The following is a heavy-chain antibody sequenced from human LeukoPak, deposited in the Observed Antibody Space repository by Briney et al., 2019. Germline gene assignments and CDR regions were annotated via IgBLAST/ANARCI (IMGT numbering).Heavy chain of an antibody. V-gene: IGHV1-2*02. CDR3: ARDIRPRVESFDY. CDR2: INPNSGGT. J-gene: IGHJ4*02. Sequence: ASVKVSCKASGYTFTDYHLHWVRQAPGQGLEWMGWINPNSGGTNYAQKFQGRVTMTRDTSINTAYMELSRVRSDDTGVYYCARDIRPRVESFDYWGQGTLVTVSS. CDR1: GYTFTDYH. D-gene: IGHD3-3*01.